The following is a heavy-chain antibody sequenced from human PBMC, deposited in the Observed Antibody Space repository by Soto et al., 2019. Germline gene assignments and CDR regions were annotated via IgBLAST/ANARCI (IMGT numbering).Heavy chain of an antibody. CDR2: ISAYNGNT. CDR3: ASPASSKYCSGGSCLVPNYGMDV. D-gene: IGHD2-15*01. CDR1: GYTFTSYG. Sequence: QVQLVQSGTEVKKPGASVKVSCKASGYTFTSYGISWVRQPPGQGLEWMGWISAYNGNTNYAQKLQGRVTMTTDTSTSTAYMELRSLRSDDTAVYYCASPASSKYCSGGSCLVPNYGMDVWGQGTTVTVSS. V-gene: IGHV1-18*01. J-gene: IGHJ6*02.